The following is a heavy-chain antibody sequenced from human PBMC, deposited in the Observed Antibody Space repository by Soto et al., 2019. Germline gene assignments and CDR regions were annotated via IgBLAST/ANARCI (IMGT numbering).Heavy chain of an antibody. D-gene: IGHD6-6*01. Sequence: EVQLVESGGGLVQPGGSLRLSCAASGFTVSSNYMSWVRQAPGKGLEWVSVIYSGGSTYYADSVKGRFTISRDNSKNTLYLQMNSLRAEDTAVYYCARESSPRYYYYMDVWGKGTTVTVSS. V-gene: IGHV3-66*01. CDR3: ARESSPRYYYYMDV. CDR2: IYSGGST. J-gene: IGHJ6*03. CDR1: GFTVSSNY.